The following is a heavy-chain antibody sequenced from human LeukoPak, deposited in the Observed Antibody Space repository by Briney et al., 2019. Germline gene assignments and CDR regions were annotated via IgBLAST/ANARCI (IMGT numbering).Heavy chain of an antibody. Sequence: SETLSLTCAVYGGSFSGYYWSWIRQPPGRGLEWIGYIYYSGSTNYNPSLKSRVTISVDTSKNQFSLKLSSVTAADTAVYYCARVGEYSGSENWFDPWGQGTLVTVSS. J-gene: IGHJ5*02. CDR1: GGSFSGYY. CDR3: ARVGEYSGSENWFDP. CDR2: IYYSGST. D-gene: IGHD1-26*01. V-gene: IGHV4-59*01.